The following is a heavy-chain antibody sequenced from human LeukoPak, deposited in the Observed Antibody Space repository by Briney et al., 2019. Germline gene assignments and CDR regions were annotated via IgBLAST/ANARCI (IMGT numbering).Heavy chain of an antibody. CDR3: ARVRAQTSSLGY. V-gene: IGHV3-7*01. CDR2: IKPDGNDK. CDR1: GFTFSIHW. Sequence: GGSLRLSCAASGFTFSIHWMTWVRQAPGKGLEWVATIKPDGNDKYFVDSVKGRFTVSRDNAKNTLYLQMNSLRAEDTAVYYCARVRAQTSSLGYWGQGTLVTVSS. J-gene: IGHJ4*02. D-gene: IGHD3-16*01.